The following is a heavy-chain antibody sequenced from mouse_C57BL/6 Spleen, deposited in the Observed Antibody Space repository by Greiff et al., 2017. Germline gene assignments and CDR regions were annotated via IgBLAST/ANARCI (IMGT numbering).Heavy chain of an antibody. CDR1: GYAFSSSW. Sequence: VQLQQSGPELVKPGASVKISCKASGYAFSSSWMNWVKQRPGKGLEWIGRIYPGDGDTNYNGKFKGKATLTADKSSSTAYMQLSSLTSEDSAVYFCARGYYGYDVGWFADWGQGTLVTVSA. V-gene: IGHV1-82*01. D-gene: IGHD2-2*01. CDR3: ARGYYGYDVGWFAD. CDR2: IYPGDGDT. J-gene: IGHJ3*01.